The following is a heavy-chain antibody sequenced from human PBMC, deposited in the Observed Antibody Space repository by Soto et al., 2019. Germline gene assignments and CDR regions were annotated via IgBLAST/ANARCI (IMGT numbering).Heavy chain of an antibody. CDR1: GYTLTELS. D-gene: IGHD6-13*01. J-gene: IGHJ4*02. CDR2: FDPEDGET. CDR3: ATLSAAGAAGTGETEYYFDY. Sequence: ASVKVSCKVSGYTLTELSMHWVRQAPGKGLEWMGGFDPEDGETIYAQKFQGRVTMTEDTSTDTAYMELSSLRSEDTAVYYCATLSAAGAAGTGETEYYFDYWGQGTLVTVSS. V-gene: IGHV1-24*01.